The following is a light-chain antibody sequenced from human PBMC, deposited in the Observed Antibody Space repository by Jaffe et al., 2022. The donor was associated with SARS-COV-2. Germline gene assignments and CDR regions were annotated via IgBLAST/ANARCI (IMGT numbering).Light chain of an antibody. V-gene: IGKV3-11*01. J-gene: IGKJ1*01. CDR2: DAS. CDR3: QQRSNWLWT. Sequence: EIVLTQSPATLSLSPGERATLSCRASQSVSSFLAWYQQRPGQAPRLLLYDASNRATGIPARFSGSGSGTDFTLTISSLEPEDFALYYCQQRSNWLWTFGQGTKVEI. CDR1: QSVSSF.